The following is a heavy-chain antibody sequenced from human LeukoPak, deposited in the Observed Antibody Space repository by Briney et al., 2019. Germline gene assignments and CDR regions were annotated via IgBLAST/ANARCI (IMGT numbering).Heavy chain of an antibody. CDR2: INPNSGAT. V-gene: IGHV1-2*02. Sequence: ASVKVSCKASGFTFSDYYLHWLRQAPGEGLEWMGWINPNSGATRYAQKFQGRVTLTRDTSISTAYMELSSQRSDDTAVFFCARESGGDDAFDIWGQGTMVTVSS. J-gene: IGHJ3*02. CDR1: GFTFSDYY. D-gene: IGHD2-21*02. CDR3: ARESGGDDAFDI.